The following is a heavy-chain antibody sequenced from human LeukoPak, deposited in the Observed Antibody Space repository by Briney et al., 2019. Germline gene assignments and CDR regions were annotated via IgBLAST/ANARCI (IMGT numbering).Heavy chain of an antibody. J-gene: IGHJ3*02. CDR1: GYTFCDYY. D-gene: IGHD5-18*01. V-gene: IGHV3-11*06. CDR3: ASASLGGQLWLNQAFDI. Sequence: RGGSLTLSCAVSGYTFCDYYMSWIRQAPGQARECVSYISRCSSYTNYADCVEGRYTLSRDNAENSLYLQMNSLRAEDTAVYYCASASLGGQLWLNQAFDIWGQGKMVTVSS. CDR2: ISRCSSYT.